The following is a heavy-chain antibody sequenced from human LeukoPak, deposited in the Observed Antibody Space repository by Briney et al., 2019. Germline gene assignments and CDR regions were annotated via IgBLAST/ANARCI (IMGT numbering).Heavy chain of an antibody. CDR1: GYTFTSYG. D-gene: IGHD3-22*01. CDR2: ISAYNGNT. Sequence: ASVKVSCKASGYTFTSYGISWVRQAPGQGLEWMGWISAYNGNTNYAQKLQGRVTMTTDTSASTAYMELRSLRSDDTAVYYCARDHYYYDSGGYLANDAFDIWGQGTMVTVSS. CDR3: ARDHYYYDSGGYLANDAFDI. J-gene: IGHJ3*02. V-gene: IGHV1-18*01.